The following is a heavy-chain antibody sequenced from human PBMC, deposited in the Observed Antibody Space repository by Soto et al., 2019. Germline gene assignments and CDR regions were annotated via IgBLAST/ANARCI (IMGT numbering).Heavy chain of an antibody. J-gene: IGHJ4*02. CDR3: ATQPGGGGY. Sequence: EVQLVESGGGLIQPGGSLRLSCAVSGFTVSNNYMSWVRQAPGKGLEGVSVIYSGGYTAYGDSVKGRFTISRDNSKKTPYPQKKTPGAGDPAVFYWATQPGGGGYWGQGTLVTVSS. CDR1: GFTVSNNY. CDR2: IYSGGYT. D-gene: IGHD3-10*01. V-gene: IGHV3-53*01.